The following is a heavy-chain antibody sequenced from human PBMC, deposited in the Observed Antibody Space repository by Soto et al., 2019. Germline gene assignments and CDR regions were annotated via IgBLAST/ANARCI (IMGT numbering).Heavy chain of an antibody. CDR1: GFTFSSYA. J-gene: IGHJ4*02. CDR2: ISYDGSNK. Sequence: QVQLVESGGGVVQPGRSLRLSCAASGFTFSSYAMHWVRQAPGKGLEWVTVISYDGSNKYYADSVKGRFTVSRDNSKNTLYLQMNSLRAEDAAEYYCARDSWSFGYWGREPWSPSPQ. V-gene: IGHV3-30*01. D-gene: IGHD2-15*01. CDR3: ARDSWSFGY.